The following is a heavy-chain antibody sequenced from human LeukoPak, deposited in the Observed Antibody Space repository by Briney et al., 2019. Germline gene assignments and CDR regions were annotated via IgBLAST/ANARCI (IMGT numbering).Heavy chain of an antibody. CDR1: GGSFSGYY. D-gene: IGHD3-9*01. V-gene: IGHV4-34*01. J-gene: IGHJ4*02. CDR2: INHSGST. CDR3: ARPYDILTGAFDC. Sequence: SETLSLTCAVYGGSFSGYYWSWIRQPPGKELEWIGEINHSGSTNYNPSLKSRVTISVDTSKNQFSLKLSSVTAADTAVYYCARPYDILTGAFDCWGQGTLVTVSS.